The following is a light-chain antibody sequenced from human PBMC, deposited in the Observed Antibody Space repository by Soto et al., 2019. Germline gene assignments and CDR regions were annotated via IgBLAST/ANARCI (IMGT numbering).Light chain of an antibody. Sequence: QSALTQPPSASGSPGQSVTISCAGTGSDVGGYNYVSWYQQHPGKAPKLMIYEVSKRPSGVPDRFSGSKSGNTASLTVSGLQAEDEADYYCSSHAGSINVVFGGGTKLTVL. V-gene: IGLV2-8*01. CDR3: SSHAGSINVV. CDR2: EVS. CDR1: GSDVGGYNY. J-gene: IGLJ2*01.